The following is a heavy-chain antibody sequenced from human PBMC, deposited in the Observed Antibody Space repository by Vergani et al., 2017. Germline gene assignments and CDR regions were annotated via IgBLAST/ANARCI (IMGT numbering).Heavy chain of an antibody. D-gene: IGHD2-2*01. Sequence: QVQLQQWGAGLLKPSETLSLTCTVSGGSISSSSYYWGWIRQPPGKGLEWIGGIYYRGSTYYNPSLKSRVTISVDTSKNQFFLKLSSVTAADTAVYYCARVVEEYYFDYWGQGSLVTVSS. CDR1: GGSISSSSYY. CDR2: IYYRGST. CDR3: ARVVEEYYFDY. J-gene: IGHJ4*02. V-gene: IGHV4-39*07.